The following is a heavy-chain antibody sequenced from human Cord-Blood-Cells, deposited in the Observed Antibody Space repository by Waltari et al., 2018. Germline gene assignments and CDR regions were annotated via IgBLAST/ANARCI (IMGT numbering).Heavy chain of an antibody. D-gene: IGHD3-3*01. CDR2: IYSGGST. CDR3: ARARGFWSGCDY. J-gene: IGHJ4*02. CDR1: WSTVSSNY. V-gene: IGHV3-53*01. Sequence: EVQLVESDGGLIQPGGSLRLSSAASWSTVSSNYMSWDRQAPGKGLEWVSVIYSGGSTYYADSVKGRFTISRDNSKNTLYLQMNSLRAEDMAVYYCARARGFWSGCDYWGQGTLVTVSS.